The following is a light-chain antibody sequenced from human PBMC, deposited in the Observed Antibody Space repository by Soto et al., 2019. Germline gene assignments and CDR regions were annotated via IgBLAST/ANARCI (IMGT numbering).Light chain of an antibody. J-gene: IGLJ1*01. CDR3: QTWGTGSHV. CDR1: SGHSSYT. Sequence: QLVLTQSPSASASLGASVKLTCTLSSGHSSYTIAWHQQQPEKGPRYLMKVNSDGSHNKGDGIPDRFSGSSSGAERYLTISSVQSEDEADYYCQTWGTGSHVLGTGTKLTVL. V-gene: IGLV4-69*01. CDR2: VNSDGSH.